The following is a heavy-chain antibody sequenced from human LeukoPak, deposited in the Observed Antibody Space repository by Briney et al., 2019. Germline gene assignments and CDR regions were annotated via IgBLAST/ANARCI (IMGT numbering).Heavy chain of an antibody. D-gene: IGHD3-22*01. J-gene: IGHJ5*02. CDR2: IFWNGGTI. CDR1: RFTFNDYA. Sequence: TGGSLRLSCAASRFTFNDYAMHWVRQAPGKGLEWVSGIFWNGGTIGYADSVKGRFTISRDNAKNTVYLQMNSLRAEDTAVYYCARVLSGSWDWFDPWGQGTLVTVSS. V-gene: IGHV3-9*01. CDR3: ARVLSGSWDWFDP.